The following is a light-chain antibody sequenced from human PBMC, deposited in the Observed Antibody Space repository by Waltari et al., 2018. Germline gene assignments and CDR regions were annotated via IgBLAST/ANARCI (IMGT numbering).Light chain of an antibody. CDR2: DVS. J-gene: IGLJ1*01. CDR1: SRDVSGYHY. V-gene: IGLV2-11*01. Sequence: QSALTQPRSVSGSPGQSVTSPCTGTSRDVSGYHYVSWFQQHPGKVPKLLIYDVSERPSDVPDRFSGSKSANTASLTISGLQPDDEADYYCCSFAGSYTFVFGPGTSVTVL. CDR3: CSFAGSYTFV.